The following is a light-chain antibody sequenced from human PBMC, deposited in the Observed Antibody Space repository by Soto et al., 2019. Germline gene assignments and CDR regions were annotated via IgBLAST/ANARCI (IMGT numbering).Light chain of an antibody. CDR1: QSVSSSY. CDR3: QQYGNSLWT. Sequence: EIVLTHSPGTLSLSPGEIATLSCRASQSVSSSYLAWYQQKPGQAPRLLIYETSSRATGIPDRFSGSGSGTDFTLTISRLEPEDFAAYYCQQYGNSLWTFGQGTKVDIK. V-gene: IGKV3-20*01. CDR2: ETS. J-gene: IGKJ1*01.